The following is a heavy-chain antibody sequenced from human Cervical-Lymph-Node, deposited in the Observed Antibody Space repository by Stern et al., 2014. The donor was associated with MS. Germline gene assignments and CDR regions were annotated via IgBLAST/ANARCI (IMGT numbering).Heavy chain of an antibody. V-gene: IGHV4-39*01. CDR1: GGSISSSSYY. J-gene: IGHJ5*02. CDR2: IYYSGST. CDR3: ARDYGDYLNWFDP. Sequence: QLVESGPGLVKPSETLSLTCTVSGGSISSSSYYWGWIRQPPGKGLEWIGSIYYSGSTYYNPSLKSRVTLTVETSKNQFSLKLSSVTAADTAVYYCARDYGDYLNWFDPWGQGTLVTVSS. D-gene: IGHD4-17*01.